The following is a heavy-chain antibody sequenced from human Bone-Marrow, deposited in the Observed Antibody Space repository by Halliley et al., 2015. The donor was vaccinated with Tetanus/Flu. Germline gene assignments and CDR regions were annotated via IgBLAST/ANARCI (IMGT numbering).Heavy chain of an antibody. V-gene: IGHV4-39*01. CDR1: GGSIDGSSYY. CDR3: ARHEGPHRYFETKDYYIGG. CDR2: IYYTGSA. D-gene: IGHD3-22*01. Sequence: TLSLTCNVSGGSIDGSSYYWAWFRQPPGREMEWIGSIYYTGSAFYNPSLRSRAVISVDMSKNHFSLNLSSVTAADTAVYYCARHEGPHRYFETKDYYIGGWGLGTRITVSP. J-gene: IGHJ1*01.